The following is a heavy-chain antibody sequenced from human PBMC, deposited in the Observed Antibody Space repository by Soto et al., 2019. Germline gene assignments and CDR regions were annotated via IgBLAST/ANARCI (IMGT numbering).Heavy chain of an antibody. Sequence: GASVKVSCKASGGTFSSYAISWVRQAPGQGLEWMGGIIPIFGTANYAQKFQGRVTITADESTSTAYMELSSLRSEDTAVYYCARERERGYYDSSGYYYFDYWGQGTLVTVSP. CDR1: GGTFSSYA. D-gene: IGHD3-22*01. CDR2: IIPIFGTA. V-gene: IGHV1-69*13. CDR3: ARERERGYYDSSGYYYFDY. J-gene: IGHJ4*02.